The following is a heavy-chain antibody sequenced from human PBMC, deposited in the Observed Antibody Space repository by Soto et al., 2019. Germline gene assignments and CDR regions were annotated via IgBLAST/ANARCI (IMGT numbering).Heavy chain of an antibody. J-gene: IGHJ2*01. V-gene: IGHV3-30-3*01. CDR3: ARGEQHLINWYFDL. Sequence: QVQLVESGGGVVQPGRSLRLSCAASGFTFSSYAIHWVRQAPGKGLEWVAVISYDGSNKYYADSVKGRFTISRDNSKNTLYLQMNSLRAEDTAVYYCARGEQHLINWYFDLWGRGTLVTVSS. D-gene: IGHD6-13*01. CDR1: GFTFSSYA. CDR2: ISYDGSNK.